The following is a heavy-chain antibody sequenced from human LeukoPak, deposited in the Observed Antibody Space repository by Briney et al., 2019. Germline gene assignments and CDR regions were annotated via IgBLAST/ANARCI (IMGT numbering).Heavy chain of an antibody. CDR2: ISGSGSTR. CDR1: GLTFSSYE. V-gene: IGHV3-48*03. J-gene: IGHJ4*02. Sequence: GGSLRLSCAASGLTFSSYEMNWVRQAPGKGLEWVSYISGSGSTRYYADSMKGRFTVSRDNAKNSLDLQMNSLRAEDTAVYYCARKQNCDYWGQGTLVTVSS. CDR3: ARKQNCDY.